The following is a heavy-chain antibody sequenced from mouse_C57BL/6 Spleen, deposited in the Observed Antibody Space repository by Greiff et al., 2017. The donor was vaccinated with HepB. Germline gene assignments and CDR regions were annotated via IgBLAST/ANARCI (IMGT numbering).Heavy chain of an antibody. D-gene: IGHD2-3*01. J-gene: IGHJ1*03. V-gene: IGHV1-64*01. Sequence: QVQLQQPGAELVKPGASVKLSCKASGYTFTSYWMHWVKQRPGQGLEWIGMIHPNSGSTNYNEKFKSKATLTVDKSSSTAYMQLSSLTSEDSAVYYCARKGDGYYEYFDVWGTGTTVTVSS. CDR2: IHPNSGST. CDR3: ARKGDGYYEYFDV. CDR1: GYTFTSYW.